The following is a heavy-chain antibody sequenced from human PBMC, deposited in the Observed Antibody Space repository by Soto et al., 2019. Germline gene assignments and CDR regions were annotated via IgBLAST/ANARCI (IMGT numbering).Heavy chain of an antibody. J-gene: IGHJ3*02. Sequence: EVQLLEPGGGLVQPGGSLRLSCAASGFTFSSYAMSWVRQAPGKGLEWVSAISGSGGTTYYADSVKGRFTFSRDNYKNTLYLQMNSLRAEDTAVYYCAKTANGWFSAFDIWGQGTMVTVSS. CDR3: AKTANGWFSAFDI. CDR1: GFTFSSYA. CDR2: ISGSGGTT. D-gene: IGHD6-19*01. V-gene: IGHV3-23*01.